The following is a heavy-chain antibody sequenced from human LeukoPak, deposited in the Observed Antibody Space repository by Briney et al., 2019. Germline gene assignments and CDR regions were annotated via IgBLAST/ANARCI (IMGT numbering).Heavy chain of an antibody. D-gene: IGHD3-10*01. Sequence: SETLSLTCTVSGGSISSSSYYWGWIRQPPGKGLEWIGSIYYSGSTYYNPSLKSRVTISVDTSKNQFSLKLSSVTAADTAVYYCARLNGYGSGSYYRFRYYYGMDVWGQGTAVTVSS. CDR1: GGSISSSSYY. J-gene: IGHJ6*02. CDR3: ARLNGYGSGSYYRFRYYYGMDV. V-gene: IGHV4-39*01. CDR2: IYYSGST.